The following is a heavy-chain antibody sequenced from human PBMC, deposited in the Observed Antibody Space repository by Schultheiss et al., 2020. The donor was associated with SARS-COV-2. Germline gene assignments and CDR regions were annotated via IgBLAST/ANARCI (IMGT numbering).Heavy chain of an antibody. Sequence: GGSLRLSCAASGFTFSSYEMNWVRQAPGKGLEWVSYISSRGNIIYYVDSVKGRFTISRDNAKNSLYLQMSSLRAEDTAVYYCAKGEACGSGGSCYWDYWGQGTLVTVSS. CDR3: AKGEACGSGGSCYWDY. CDR1: GFTFSSYE. V-gene: IGHV3-48*03. D-gene: IGHD2-15*01. J-gene: IGHJ4*02. CDR2: ISSRGNII.